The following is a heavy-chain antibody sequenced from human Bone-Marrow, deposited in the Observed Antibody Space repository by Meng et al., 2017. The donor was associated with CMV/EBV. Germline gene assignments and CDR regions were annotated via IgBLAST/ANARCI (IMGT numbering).Heavy chain of an antibody. CDR3: AKALVGVLRGMVV. CDR1: AFTFSNYA. CDR2: IVGSGGST. V-gene: IGHV3-23*01. Sequence: GESLKISCGASAFTFSNYAMSWVRQAPGKGLQWVSAIVGSGGSTYYADSVKGRFTISRDNSKSTLYLQMNSLTAEDTAVYFCAKALVGVLRGMVVWGQGTTVTVSS. J-gene: IGHJ6*02. D-gene: IGHD2-15*01.